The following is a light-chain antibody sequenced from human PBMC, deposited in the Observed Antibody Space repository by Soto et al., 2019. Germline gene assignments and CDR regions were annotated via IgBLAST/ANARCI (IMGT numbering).Light chain of an antibody. J-gene: IGKJ4*02. CDR2: GAS. Sequence: DIVLTQSPATLSGSVGERATLTCRASQSVSNRLAWYQQKPGQAPRLLIYGASSRPTGIPARFSGSGSGTEFTLTISSLQSEDLAVYYCQQYNHWPLTFGGGTKVDIK. V-gene: IGKV3D-15*01. CDR3: QQYNHWPLT. CDR1: QSVSNR.